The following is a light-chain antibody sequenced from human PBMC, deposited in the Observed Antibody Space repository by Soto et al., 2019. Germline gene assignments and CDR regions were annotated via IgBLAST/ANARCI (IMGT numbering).Light chain of an antibody. Sequence: EIVLTQSPGTLSLSPGERATLSCRASQSVSSGYLVWYQQKPGQAPRLLIYGASNRATGIPDRFSGSGTGTDFTLTITRLEPEDFAVYYCQHYGTSSPITFGQGTRLEI. CDR2: GAS. CDR1: QSVSSGY. J-gene: IGKJ5*01. CDR3: QHYGTSSPIT. V-gene: IGKV3-20*01.